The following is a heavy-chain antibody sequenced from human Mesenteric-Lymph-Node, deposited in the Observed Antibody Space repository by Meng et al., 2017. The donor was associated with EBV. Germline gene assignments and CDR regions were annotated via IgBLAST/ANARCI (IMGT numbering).Heavy chain of an antibody. CDR1: GYTFTSYG. J-gene: IGHJ4*02. Sequence: QGQLVQSGSDLKKPGASVKVSCKAFGYTFTSYGISWVRQAPGEGPEWMGWISGHNGNTNYAQKFQGKVTLTTDTSTSTAYMELRSLRSDDTAVYYCARWDQYYDSSGYDYWGQGTLVTVSS. CDR2: ISGHNGNT. V-gene: IGHV1-18*01. D-gene: IGHD3-22*01. CDR3: ARWDQYYDSSGYDY.